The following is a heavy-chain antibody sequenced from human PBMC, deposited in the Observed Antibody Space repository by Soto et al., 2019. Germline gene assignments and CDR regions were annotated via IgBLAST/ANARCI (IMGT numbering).Heavy chain of an antibody. CDR1: GYTFTSYD. D-gene: IGHD3-3*01. CDR2: MNPNSGNT. J-gene: IGHJ6*02. V-gene: IGHV1-8*01. Sequence: ASVKVSCKASGYTFTSYDINWVRQATGQGLEWMGWMNPNSGNTGYAQKFQGRVTMTRNTSISTAYMELSSLRSEDTAVYYCARGPYYDVWSGYYNSYYYYYGMDVWGQGTTVTVSS. CDR3: ARGPYYDVWSGYYNSYYYYYGMDV.